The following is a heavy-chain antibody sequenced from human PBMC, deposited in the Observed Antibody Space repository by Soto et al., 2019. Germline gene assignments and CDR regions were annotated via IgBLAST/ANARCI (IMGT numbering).Heavy chain of an antibody. Sequence: SETLSLTCAVYGGSFSGYYWGWIRQPPGRGLEWIGSIYYSGTTYYNPSLKSRVAISVDTSKNQFSLKLNSVTAADTAVYYCVRRYGKYFDYWGQGTLVTVSS. CDR1: GGSFSGYY. V-gene: IGHV4-39*01. CDR2: IYYSGTT. D-gene: IGHD4-17*01. CDR3: VRRYGKYFDY. J-gene: IGHJ4*02.